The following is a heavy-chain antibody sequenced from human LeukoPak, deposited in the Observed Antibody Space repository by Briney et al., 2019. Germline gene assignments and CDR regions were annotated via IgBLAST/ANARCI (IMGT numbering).Heavy chain of an antibody. CDR3: ARGTSYDFWSGYLRQYYYYYYMDV. Sequence: ASVKVSCKASGYTFTGYYMHWVRQAPGQGLEWMGWITPNSGGTNYAQKFQGRVTMTRDTSISTAYMELGRLRSDDTAVYYCARGTSYDFWSGYLRQYYYYYYMDVWGKGTRVTVSS. CDR2: ITPNSGGT. CDR1: GYTFTGYY. D-gene: IGHD3-3*01. J-gene: IGHJ6*03. V-gene: IGHV1-2*02.